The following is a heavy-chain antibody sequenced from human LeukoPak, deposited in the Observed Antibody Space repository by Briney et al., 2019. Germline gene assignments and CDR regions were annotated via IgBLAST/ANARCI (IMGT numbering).Heavy chain of an antibody. Sequence: SVKVSCKASGYTFTGDYMHWVRQAPGQGLEWMGRIIPIFGTANYAQKFQGRVTTTPEETPRTAWIRPSSLRSEDTAVYYWARVGDDYGDYWALDYWGQGTLVTVSS. CDR3: ARVGDDYGDYWALDY. D-gene: IGHD4-17*01. J-gene: IGHJ4*02. V-gene: IGHV1-69*13. CDR1: GYTFTGDY. CDR2: IIPIFGTA.